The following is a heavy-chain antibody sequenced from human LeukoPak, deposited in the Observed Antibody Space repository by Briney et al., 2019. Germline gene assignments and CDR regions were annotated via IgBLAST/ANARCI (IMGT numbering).Heavy chain of an antibody. CDR3: ARDAGGTWFDP. CDR2: IKNNGGN. J-gene: IGHJ5*02. Sequence: KPSETLSLTCTVSGGSISTYSWNWIRQSPGQGLEWIGYIKNNGGNYNNPSLKSRVTISLDTSKNQFPLKLTSVTAADTAVYYCARDAGGTWFDPWGQGTLVTVSS. V-gene: IGHV4-59*01. CDR1: GGSISTYS.